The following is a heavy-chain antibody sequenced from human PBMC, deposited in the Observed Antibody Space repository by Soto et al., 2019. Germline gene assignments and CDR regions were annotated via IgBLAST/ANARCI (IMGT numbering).Heavy chain of an antibody. V-gene: IGHV1-46*01. CDR2: INPHGGST. CDR3: ARSSGGNFGIIIEGTNCFAP. J-gene: IGHJ5*02. CDR1: RDTFTSYY. D-gene: IGHD1-26*01. Sequence: ASVKVSCKAPRDTFTSYYINWVRQAPGQGLEWMGVINPHGGSTAYAQKFKGRVTLTRDTSASTVYMEVSSLTSEDTAMYYCARSSGGNFGIIIEGTNCFAPWGQGTLVTVSS.